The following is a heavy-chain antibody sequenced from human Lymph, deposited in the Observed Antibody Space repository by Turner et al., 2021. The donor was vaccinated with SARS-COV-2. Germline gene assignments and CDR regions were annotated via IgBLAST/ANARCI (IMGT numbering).Heavy chain of an antibody. Sequence: VQLLETGGGLVQPGGSLRLSCAASGFTFSSHAMSWVRQAPGKGLEWVSAISGSGGSTYYADSVKGRFTISRDNSKDTLYLQMNSLRAEDTAVYYCAKNEMARILVVITLFDYWGQGTLVTVSS. J-gene: IGHJ4*02. CDR1: GFTFSSHA. D-gene: IGHD3-22*01. CDR3: AKNEMARILVVITLFDY. V-gene: IGHV3-23*01. CDR2: ISGSGGST.